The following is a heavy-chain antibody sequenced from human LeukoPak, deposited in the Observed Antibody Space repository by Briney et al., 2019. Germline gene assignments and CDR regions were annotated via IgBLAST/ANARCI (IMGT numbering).Heavy chain of an antibody. J-gene: IGHJ4*02. CDR2: IYYSGRT. D-gene: IGHD3-10*01. CDR1: GGSISSGDYY. V-gene: IGHV4-30-4*01. CDR3: AREGRITMVRGGKTALDY. Sequence: SQTLTLTCTVSGGSISSGDYYWSWIPQPPGKGREWIGYIYYSGRTYYSPSLKSRVTISVDTSKNQFSLKLSSVTAADTAVYYCAREGRITMVRGGKTALDYWGQGTLVTVSS.